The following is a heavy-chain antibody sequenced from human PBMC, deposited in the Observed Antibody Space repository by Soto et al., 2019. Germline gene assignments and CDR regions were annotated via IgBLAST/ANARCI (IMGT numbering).Heavy chain of an antibody. Sequence: EVQLVESGGGLVQPGGSLRISCADSGFSSSPFWMTWVRQAPGKGLEWVALIKQDGSEELYVDSVKGRFTISRDNAKNSLNRQMDSLRVEVTAGYYCTGGCGGLQTDWGQGTLVTVSS. J-gene: IGHJ4*02. CDR2: IKQDGSEE. CDR3: TGGCGGLQTD. CDR1: GFSSSPFW. V-gene: IGHV3-7*04. D-gene: IGHD6-19*01.